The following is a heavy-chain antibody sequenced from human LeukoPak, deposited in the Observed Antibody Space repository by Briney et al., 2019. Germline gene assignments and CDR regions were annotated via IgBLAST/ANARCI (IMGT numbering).Heavy chain of an antibody. CDR1: GFTFSTYT. D-gene: IGHD2-21*01. V-gene: IGHV3-23*01. CDR3: AKAPVTTCRGAYCYPFDY. Sequence: GGSLRLSCTASGFTFSTYTINWVRQAPGKGLEWVSGISPSGGITYYTDSVKGRFTISRDNSKNTVSLQMNSLRGEDTAVYYCAKAPVTTCRGAYCYPFDYWGQGTLVTVSS. CDR2: ISPSGGIT. J-gene: IGHJ4*02.